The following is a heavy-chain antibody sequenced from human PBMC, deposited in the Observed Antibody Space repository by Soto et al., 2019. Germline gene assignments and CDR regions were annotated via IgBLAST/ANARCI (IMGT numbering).Heavy chain of an antibody. CDR2: ISYDGSNK. Sequence: GGSLRLSCAASGFTFSSYGMHWVRQAPGKGLEWVAVISYDGSNKYYADSVKGRFTISRDNSKNTLYLQMNSLRAEDTAVYYCAKDWAVVVQAAPTGYYYYSGMDVWGQGTTVTVYS. CDR1: GFTFSSYG. D-gene: IGHD2-2*01. V-gene: IGHV3-30*18. J-gene: IGHJ6*02. CDR3: AKDWAVVVQAAPTGYYYYSGMDV.